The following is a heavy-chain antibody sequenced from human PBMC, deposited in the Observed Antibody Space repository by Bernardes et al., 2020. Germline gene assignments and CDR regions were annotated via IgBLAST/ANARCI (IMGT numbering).Heavy chain of an antibody. J-gene: IGHJ4*02. D-gene: IGHD2-15*01. V-gene: IGHV4-34*01. CDR2: INPSGST. CDR3: ASTYCSGGSCHLHY. CDR1: GGSFSGYY. Sequence: SKPLSVICAVYGGSFSGYYWSWICQRPGKGLEWIGEINPSGSTNYNPSLKSRVTISVDTSKNQFSLKLSSVTAADTAVYYCASTYCSGGSCHLHYWCQGTMVTVSS.